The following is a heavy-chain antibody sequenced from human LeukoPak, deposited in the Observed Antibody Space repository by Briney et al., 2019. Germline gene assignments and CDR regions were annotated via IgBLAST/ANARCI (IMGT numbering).Heavy chain of an antibody. J-gene: IGHJ4*02. D-gene: IGHD6-13*01. CDR2: IKQDGSVK. CDR1: GFTFSTYW. V-gene: IGHV3-7*05. CDR3: ARIGYSSSTFDY. Sequence: GGSLRLSCAASGFTFSTYWMSWVRQAPGKGLEWVANIKQDGSVKYYVDSVKGRFTISRDNAKNSLYLQVNGLSLTAEDTAVYYCARIGYSSSTFDYWGQGTLVTVSS.